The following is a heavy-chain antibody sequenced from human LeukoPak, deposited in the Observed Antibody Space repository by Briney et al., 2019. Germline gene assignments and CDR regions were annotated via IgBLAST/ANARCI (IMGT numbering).Heavy chain of an antibody. Sequence: GGSLRLSCAASGFTFSNFPMSWVRQAPGKGLEGFSSIYSGGDTYYKDSVKGRFTISRDNSKNTLYLQMNSLRAEDTAVYYCAKVLGHGSSCYYYYGVDVWGQGTTVTVSS. CDR2: IYSGGDT. V-gene: IGHV3-23*01. J-gene: IGHJ6*02. CDR1: GFTFSNFP. CDR3: AKVLGHGSSCYYYYGVDV. D-gene: IGHD3-22*01.